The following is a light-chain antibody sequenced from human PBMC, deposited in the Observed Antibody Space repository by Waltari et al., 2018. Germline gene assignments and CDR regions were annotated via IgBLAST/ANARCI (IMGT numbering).Light chain of an antibody. V-gene: IGLV1-47*01. Sequence: QSVLTQPPSASGTPGQRVTISCSGRSSNIGSNYVYCYQHVPGAAPKLLIYRNNQRPSGVPDRFSGSKSGTSASLAISGLRSEDEADYYCAAWDDSLSRWLLGGGTKLTVL. CDR2: RNN. CDR1: SSNIGSNY. J-gene: IGLJ3*02. CDR3: AAWDDSLSRWL.